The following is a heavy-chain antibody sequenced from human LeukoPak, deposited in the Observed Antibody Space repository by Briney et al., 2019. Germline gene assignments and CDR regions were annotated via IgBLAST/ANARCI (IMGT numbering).Heavy chain of an antibody. CDR2: ISHDGNKR. CDR3: AKDLVATASRAYYYDSSGFFLPRFDY. D-gene: IGHD3-22*01. V-gene: IGHV3-30*18. J-gene: IGHJ4*02. CDR1: GFTFGSYD. Sequence: GGSLRLSCAASGFTFGSYDLHWVRQAPGKGLEWVALISHDGNKRYYGDSVKGRFAISRDNSKNTLYLQMNSLRAEDTAVYYCAKDLVATASRAYYYDSSGFFLPRFDYWGQGTLVTVSS.